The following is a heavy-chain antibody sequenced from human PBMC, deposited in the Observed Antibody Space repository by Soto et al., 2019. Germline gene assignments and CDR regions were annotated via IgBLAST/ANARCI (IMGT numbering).Heavy chain of an antibody. J-gene: IGHJ6*02. Sequence: QVQLVQSGAEVKKPGSSVKVSCKASGGTFSSYAISWVRQAPGQGLEWMGGIIPISDTTNYAQKCQGRVTITADESTSTAYMELSSPRSEDTAVYYCARSQGSSTSLELYYYYYYGMDVWGQGTTVTVSS. D-gene: IGHD2-2*01. CDR2: IIPISDTT. CDR3: ARSQGSSTSLELYYYYYYGMDV. CDR1: GGTFSSYA. V-gene: IGHV1-69*01.